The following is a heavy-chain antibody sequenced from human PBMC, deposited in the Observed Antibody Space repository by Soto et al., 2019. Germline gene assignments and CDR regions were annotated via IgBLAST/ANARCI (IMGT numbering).Heavy chain of an antibody. Sequence: GASVKVSCKASGGTFSSYTISWVRQAPGQGLEWMGRIIPILGIANYAQKFQGRVTITADKSTSTAYMELSSLRSEDTAVYYCARGHYDYIWGSYRQWSRDNWFDPWGQGTLVTVSS. J-gene: IGHJ5*02. CDR3: ARGHYDYIWGSYRQWSRDNWFDP. D-gene: IGHD3-16*02. V-gene: IGHV1-69*02. CDR2: IIPILGIA. CDR1: GGTFSSYT.